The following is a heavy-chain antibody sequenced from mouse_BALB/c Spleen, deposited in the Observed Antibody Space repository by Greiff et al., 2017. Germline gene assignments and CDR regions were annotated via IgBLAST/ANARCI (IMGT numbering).Heavy chain of an antibody. V-gene: IGHV5-6-5*01. J-gene: IGHJ2*01. D-gene: IGHD2-2*01. CDR3: ARQGYPDY. Sequence: EVQVVESGGGLVKPGGSLKLSCAASGFTFSSYAMSWVRQTPEKRLEWVASISSGGSTYYPDSVKGRFTISRDNARNILYLQMSSLRSEDMAMYYCARQGYPDYWGQGTTLTVSS. CDR2: ISSGGST. CDR1: GFTFSSYA.